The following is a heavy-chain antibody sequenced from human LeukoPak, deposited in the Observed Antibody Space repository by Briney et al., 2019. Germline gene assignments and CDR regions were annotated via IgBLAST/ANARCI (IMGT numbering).Heavy chain of an antibody. CDR2: LRSTHNNNAT. D-gene: IGHD2-8*01. V-gene: IGHV3-73*01. J-gene: IGHJ4*02. CDR3: TGGMVY. Sequence: GGSLRLSCVASGLSFSGSAVHWVRQASGKGLEWVGRLRSTHNNNATSYAASVRGSFTISRDDSENTAYLQMNSLKTEDTAVYYCTGGMVYWGQGNLVTVSS. CDR1: GLSFSGSA.